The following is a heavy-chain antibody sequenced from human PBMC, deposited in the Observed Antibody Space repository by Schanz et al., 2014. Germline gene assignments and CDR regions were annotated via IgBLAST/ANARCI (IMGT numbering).Heavy chain of an antibody. V-gene: IGHV1-2*02. Sequence: QVHLVQSGAEVKEPGSSVKVSCKASGYTFTVYYMHWVRQAPGQGLEWLGWINPNSGATSSAQKFQGRVTMTRDTSSSTVYMQLSSLTSDDTAIYYCARVTTGYDSWGQGTLVTVSS. D-gene: IGHD5-12*01. CDR1: GYTFTVYY. CDR3: ARVTTGYDS. CDR2: INPNSGAT. J-gene: IGHJ4*02.